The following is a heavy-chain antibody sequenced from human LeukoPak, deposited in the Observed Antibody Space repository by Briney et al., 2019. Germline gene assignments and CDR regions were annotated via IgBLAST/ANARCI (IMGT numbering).Heavy chain of an antibody. CDR1: GFTFSSYG. J-gene: IGHJ4*02. CDR2: ISYDGSNK. V-gene: IGHV3-30*18. CDR3: AKDQVRYFDY. Sequence: RSLRLSCAASGFTFSSYGMHWVRQAPGKGLEWVAVISYDGSNKYYADSVKGRFTISRDNSKNTLYLQMNSLRAEDTAVYYCAKDQVRYFDYWGQGTLVTVSS.